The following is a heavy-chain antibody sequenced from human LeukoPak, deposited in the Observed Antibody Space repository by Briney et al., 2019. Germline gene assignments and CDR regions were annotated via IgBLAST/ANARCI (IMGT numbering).Heavy chain of an antibody. CDR3: ARDRGDYGYFDY. CDR2: VNAGNGNT. CDR1: GYTFTSYA. D-gene: IGHD4-17*01. J-gene: IGHJ4*02. V-gene: IGHV1-3*01. Sequence: ASVKVSCKASGYTFTSYAMHWVRQAPGQRLEWMGWVNAGNGNTKYSQKFQGRVTITRDTSASTAYMELSSLRSEDTAVYYCARDRGDYGYFDYWGQGTLVTVSS.